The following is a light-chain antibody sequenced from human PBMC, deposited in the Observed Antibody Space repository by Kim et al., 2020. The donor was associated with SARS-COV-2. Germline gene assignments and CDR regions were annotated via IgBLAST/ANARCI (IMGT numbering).Light chain of an antibody. J-gene: IGKJ5*01. CDR3: QQFSSYTIT. CDR1: QGINTA. CDR2: EAS. V-gene: IGKV1-13*02. Sequence: ASVGDRVTITCRASQGINTALAWYQQKPGKAPRLLLYEASTLRPGVPSRLSGSGSGTQFSLTISSLQPEDFATYFCQQFSSYTITFGQGTRLEIK.